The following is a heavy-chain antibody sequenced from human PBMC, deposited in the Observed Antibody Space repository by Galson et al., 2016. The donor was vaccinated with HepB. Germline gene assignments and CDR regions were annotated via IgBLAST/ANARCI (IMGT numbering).Heavy chain of an antibody. Sequence: LRLSCAASGFIFSDYGMHWVRQAPGKGLEWVALISEDENNKYYVDSVKGRFTISRDNSKNTLYLQMNSLRAEDTAVYYCAKDPGYGSGSSSSYGLDVWGQGTTVTVSS. J-gene: IGHJ6*02. D-gene: IGHD3-10*01. CDR2: ISEDENNK. CDR3: AKDPGYGSGSSSSYGLDV. CDR1: GFIFSDYG. V-gene: IGHV3-30*18.